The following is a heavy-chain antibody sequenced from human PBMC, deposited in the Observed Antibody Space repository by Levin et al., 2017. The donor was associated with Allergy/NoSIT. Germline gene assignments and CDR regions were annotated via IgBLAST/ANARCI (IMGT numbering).Heavy chain of an antibody. Sequence: SVKVSCKASGGTFSSYAISWVRQAPGQGLEWMGRIIPILGIANYAQKFQGRVTITADKSTSTAYMELSSLRSEDTAVYYCARDWLLRYFDWLQYYYYGMDVWGQGTTVTVSS. D-gene: IGHD3-9*01. V-gene: IGHV1-69*04. CDR1: GGTFSSYA. CDR3: ARDWLLRYFDWLQYYYYGMDV. J-gene: IGHJ6*02. CDR2: IIPILGIA.